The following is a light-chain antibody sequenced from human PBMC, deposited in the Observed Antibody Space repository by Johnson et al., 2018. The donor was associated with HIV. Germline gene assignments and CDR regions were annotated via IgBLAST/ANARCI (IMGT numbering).Light chain of an antibody. V-gene: IGLV1-51*02. J-gene: IGLJ1*01. CDR1: SSHIGNNY. CDR3: GTWDSSLSSGV. CDR2: ENN. Sequence: QSVLTQPPSVSAAPGQKVTISCSGSSSHIGNNYVSWYQQLPGTAPTLLIYENNKRPSGIPHRFSGSKSGTSASLGITGLQPRDEADYYCGTWDSSLSSGVFGTGTKVTVL.